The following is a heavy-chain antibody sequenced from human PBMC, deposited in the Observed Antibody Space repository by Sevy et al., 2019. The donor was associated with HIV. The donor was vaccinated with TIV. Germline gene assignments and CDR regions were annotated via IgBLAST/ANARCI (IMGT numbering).Heavy chain of an antibody. D-gene: IGHD2-21*02. Sequence: GGSLRLSCADSGFTFIYYAMHLVRQALGKGLEWVAVISDDGSKTYYADYVNGRFTISRDNSKNTLYLQRNSLGAEDTADYDCARVDCGGDCYAIDYWGQGTLVTVSS. CDR2: ISDDGSKT. CDR3: ARVDCGGDCYAIDY. V-gene: IGHV3-30*04. J-gene: IGHJ4*02. CDR1: GFTFIYYA.